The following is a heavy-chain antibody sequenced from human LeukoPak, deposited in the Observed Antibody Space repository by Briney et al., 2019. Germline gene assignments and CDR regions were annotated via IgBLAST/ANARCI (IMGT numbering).Heavy chain of an antibody. CDR3: ASIADSGSYRPFDY. J-gene: IGHJ4*02. V-gene: IGHV4-39*07. CDR2: IYYSGST. D-gene: IGHD1-26*01. CDR1: GGSISSSSYY. Sequence: SETLSLTCTVSGGSISSSSYYWGWIRQPPGKGLEWIGSIYYSGSTYYNPSLKSRVTISVDTSKNQFSLKLSSVTAADTAVYYCASIADSGSYRPFDYWGQGTLVTVSS.